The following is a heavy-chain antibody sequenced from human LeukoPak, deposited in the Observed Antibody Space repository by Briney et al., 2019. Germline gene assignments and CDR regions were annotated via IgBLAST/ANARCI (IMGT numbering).Heavy chain of an antibody. J-gene: IGHJ4*02. Sequence: GGSLRLSCATSGFTFSAYSMTWVRQAPGKGLEWVSSISSTNYIYYADSIQGRFTISRDNAKNSLYLQMDSLRAEDTAVYYCARDFLSDENQLRLAAPFDYWGQGTLVTVSS. CDR2: ISSTNYI. D-gene: IGHD2-2*01. CDR3: ARDFLSDENQLRLAAPFDY. CDR1: GFTFSAYS. V-gene: IGHV3-69-1*01.